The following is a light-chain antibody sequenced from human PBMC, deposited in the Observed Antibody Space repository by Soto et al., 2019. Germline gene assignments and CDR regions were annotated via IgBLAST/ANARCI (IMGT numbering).Light chain of an antibody. V-gene: IGKV3-20*01. CDR3: QQYGSSPIT. CDR1: QRLSASD. J-gene: IGKJ5*01. CDR2: GVS. Sequence: EIVLTQSPGTLSLSAGQRATLSCRASQRLSASDIAWYQQKPGQAPKFLIYGVSSRATGIPDRFSGSGSGTDFTLTISRLEPEDFALYYCQQYGSSPITFGQGTRLEIK.